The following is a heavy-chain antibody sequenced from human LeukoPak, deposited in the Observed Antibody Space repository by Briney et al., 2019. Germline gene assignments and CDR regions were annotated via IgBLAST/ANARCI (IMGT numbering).Heavy chain of an antibody. CDR3: ARAEGWTTFDY. Sequence: GGSLRLSCAASGFTFSTYPMLWGRQAPGKGLEYVSAISTDGDSTYYANSLKGRFTISRDNSKNTLYLQMGSLRAEDMAVYYCARAEGWTTFDYWGQGTLVTVSS. V-gene: IGHV3-64*01. D-gene: IGHD1-1*01. CDR1: GFTFSTYP. J-gene: IGHJ4*02. CDR2: ISTDGDST.